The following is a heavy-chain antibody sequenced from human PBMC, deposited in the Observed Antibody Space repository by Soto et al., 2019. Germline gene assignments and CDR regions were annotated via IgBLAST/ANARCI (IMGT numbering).Heavy chain of an antibody. CDR1: GFTFSSYG. CDR2: IWYDGSNK. D-gene: IGHD1-26*01. J-gene: IGHJ6*02. V-gene: IGHV3-33*01. Sequence: GGSLRLSCAASGFTFSSYGMHWVRQAPGKGLEWVAVIWYDGSNKYYADSVKGRFTISRDNSKNTLYLQMNSLRVEDTAVYFCARDSWLYSGSYGVRGMDVWGQWTTVTVSS. CDR3: ARDSWLYSGSYGVRGMDV.